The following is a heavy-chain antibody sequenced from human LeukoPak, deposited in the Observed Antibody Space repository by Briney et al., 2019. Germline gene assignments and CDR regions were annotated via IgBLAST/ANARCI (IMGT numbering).Heavy chain of an antibody. CDR1: GFTFSSYA. J-gene: IGHJ4*02. Sequence: PGGSLRLSCAASGFTFSSYAMSWVRQAPGKGLEWVSAISGSGGSTYYADSVKGRFTISRDNAKNSLYLQMNSLRAEDTGVYFCARDTKDYWGQGTLVVVSS. V-gene: IGHV3-23*01. CDR2: ISGSGGST. D-gene: IGHD2-2*01. CDR3: ARDTKDY.